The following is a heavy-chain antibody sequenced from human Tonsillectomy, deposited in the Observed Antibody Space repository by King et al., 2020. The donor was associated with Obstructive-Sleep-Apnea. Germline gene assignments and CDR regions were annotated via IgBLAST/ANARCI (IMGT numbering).Heavy chain of an antibody. J-gene: IGHJ4*02. CDR1: GGSISSSSYY. D-gene: IGHD5-18*01. Sequence: LQLQESGPGLVKPSETLSLTCTVSGGSISSSSYYWGWFRQPPGKGLEWIGTIYYSGSTYYNPSLKSRVTISVDTSKSQFSLKLRSVTAAATAVYYCARKAQIWLQIDYWGQRTLVTVSS. CDR3: ARKAQIWLQIDY. CDR2: IYYSGST. V-gene: IGHV4-39*07.